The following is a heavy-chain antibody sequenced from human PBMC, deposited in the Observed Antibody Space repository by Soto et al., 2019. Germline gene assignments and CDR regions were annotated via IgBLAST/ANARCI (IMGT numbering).Heavy chain of an antibody. D-gene: IGHD6-6*01. CDR2: IYYSGST. Sequence: QLQLQESGPGLVKPSETLSLTCTVSGGSISSSSYYWGWIRQPPGKGLEWIGSIYYSGSTYYNPSLKSRVTISVDTSQNQFSLKLCSVTAEDTAVYYCARHLDSSSYFDDWGQGTLVTVSS. V-gene: IGHV4-39*01. CDR3: ARHLDSSSYFDD. J-gene: IGHJ4*02. CDR1: GGSISSSSYY.